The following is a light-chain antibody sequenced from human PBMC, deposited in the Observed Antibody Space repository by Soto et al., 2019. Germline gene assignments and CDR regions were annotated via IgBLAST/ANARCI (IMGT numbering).Light chain of an antibody. CDR1: QSISSW. Sequence: DIQMTQSPSTLSASIGDRVTITCRASQSISSWLAWYQQKPGKAPKLLIYKASSLESGVPSRFSGSGSGTEFILTISSLQPDDFATYYCQQYNTHPLTFGGGTKVEIK. J-gene: IGKJ4*01. CDR2: KAS. V-gene: IGKV1-5*03. CDR3: QQYNTHPLT.